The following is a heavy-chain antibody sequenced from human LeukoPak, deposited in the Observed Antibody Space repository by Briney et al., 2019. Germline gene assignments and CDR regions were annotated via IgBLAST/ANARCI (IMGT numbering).Heavy chain of an antibody. D-gene: IGHD3-22*01. CDR2: ISYDGSNK. Sequence: QAGGSPRLSCAASGFTFSSYGMHWVRQAPGKGLEWVAVISYDGSNKYYADSVKGRFTISRDNSKNTLYLQMNSLRAEDTAVYYCAKVGYYYDSSGYLDAFDIWGQGTMVTVSS. J-gene: IGHJ3*02. V-gene: IGHV3-30*18. CDR1: GFTFSSYG. CDR3: AKVGYYYDSSGYLDAFDI.